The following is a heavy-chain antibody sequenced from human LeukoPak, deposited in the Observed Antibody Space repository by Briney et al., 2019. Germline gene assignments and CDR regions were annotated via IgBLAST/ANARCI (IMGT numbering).Heavy chain of an antibody. J-gene: IGHJ5*02. Sequence: PSETLSLTCAVYGGSFSGNYWSWIRQPPGKGLEWIGEINHSGSTNYNPSLKSRVTISVDRSKNQFSLKLSSVTAADTAVYYCARARQIQWNNWFDPWGQGTLVTVSS. CDR2: INHSGST. D-gene: IGHD2-8*01. V-gene: IGHV4-34*01. CDR1: GGSFSGNY. CDR3: ARARQIQWNNWFDP.